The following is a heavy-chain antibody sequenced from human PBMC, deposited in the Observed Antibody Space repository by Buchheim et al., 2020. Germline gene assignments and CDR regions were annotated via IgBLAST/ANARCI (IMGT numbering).Heavy chain of an antibody. CDR3: ARADYFSSSSFDY. CDR1: GGSFSGYY. V-gene: IGHV4-34*01. D-gene: IGHD6-6*01. Sequence: QVQLQQWGAGLLKPSETLSLTCAVYGGSFSGYYWSWIRQPPGKGLEWIGEINHSGSTNYNPSLKTRTTISVDTSKNQFSLTLNSVTAADTAVYYCARADYFSSSSFDYWGQGTL. CDR2: INHSGST. J-gene: IGHJ4*02.